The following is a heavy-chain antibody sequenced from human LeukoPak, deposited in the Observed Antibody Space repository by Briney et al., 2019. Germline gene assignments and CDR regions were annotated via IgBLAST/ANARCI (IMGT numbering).Heavy chain of an antibody. D-gene: IGHD2-2*02. CDR2: ITHSGST. J-gene: IGHJ6*03. CDR1: GRSFSGYY. CDR3: ARGGPRAAAIRRYYYYYMDV. V-gene: IGHV4-34*01. Sequence: SDTLSLTCAVWGRSFSGYYWRWMRQPPAKGLVWIGEITHSGSTNYNPCLNSRVTISVDTSKNQFSLKLSSVTAADTAVYYCARGGPRAAAIRRYYYYYMDVWGKGTTVTGSS.